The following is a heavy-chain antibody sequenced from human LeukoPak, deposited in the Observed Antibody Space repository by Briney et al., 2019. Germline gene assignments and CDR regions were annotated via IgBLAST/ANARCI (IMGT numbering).Heavy chain of an antibody. D-gene: IGHD3-16*01. CDR3: ARGSYFQY. Sequence: SETLSLTCTVSGVSTTNGIYYWAWIRQPPGKGLEWIGEIIHSGKTNFNPSLKSRVTISVDTSKKHFSLNLTSVTAADTAVYYCARGSYFQYWDQGTPVIVSS. CDR2: IIHSGKT. J-gene: IGHJ1*01. CDR1: GVSTTNGIYY. V-gene: IGHV4-39*02.